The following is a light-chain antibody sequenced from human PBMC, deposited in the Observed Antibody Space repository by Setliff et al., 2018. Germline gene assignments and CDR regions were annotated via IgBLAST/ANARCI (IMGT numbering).Light chain of an antibody. J-gene: IGLJ1*01. CDR1: SSNIGAGHN. CDR3: QSYDSSLSAYV. CDR2: GNT. Sequence: QSVLTQPPSVSGAPGQRVTISCTGSSSNIGAGHNVHWYQQLPGTAPKLLIHGNTNRPSGVPDRFSGSRSGTSASLANTGLQAEDEAEFYCQSYDSSLSAYVFGTGTKGTVL. V-gene: IGLV1-40*01.